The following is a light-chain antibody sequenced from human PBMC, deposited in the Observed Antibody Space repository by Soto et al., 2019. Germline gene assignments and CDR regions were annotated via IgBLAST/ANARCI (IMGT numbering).Light chain of an antibody. J-gene: IGKJ1*01. CDR2: DGS. Sequence: EIVLTQSPATLSLSPGERATLSCRVSQSISTYLAWYQQKPGQAPRLLIYDGSNRATGTPARFSGNGYGTDFTLTVSSLEPEDCAVYYCQQRTDWLWTFGQGTKVQLK. V-gene: IGKV3-11*01. CDR3: QQRTDWLWT. CDR1: QSISTY.